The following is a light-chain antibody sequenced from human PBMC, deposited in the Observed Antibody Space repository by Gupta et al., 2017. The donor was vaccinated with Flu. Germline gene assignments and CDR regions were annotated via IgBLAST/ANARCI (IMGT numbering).Light chain of an antibody. CDR3: QSYDSSNPWV. CDR2: EDN. CDR1: SGSIASNY. V-gene: IGLV6-57*03. J-gene: IGLJ3*02. Sequence: NFMLTQHHSVSESPGNTVTISCTRSSGSIASNYVQWYQQRPGSAPTTVIYEDNQRPSGVPDRFSGSIDSSSNSASLTISGLKTEDEADYYCQSYDSSNPWVFGGGTKLTVL.